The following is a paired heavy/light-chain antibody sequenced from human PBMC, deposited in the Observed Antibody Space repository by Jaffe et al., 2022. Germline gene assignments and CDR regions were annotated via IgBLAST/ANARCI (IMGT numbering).Light chain of an antibody. CDR3: SSYTSGRTPVV. V-gene: IGLV2-14*03. CDR1: SSDVGGYNY. CDR2: DVN. J-gene: IGLJ2*01. Sequence: QSALTQPASVSGSPGQSITISCTGTSSDVGGYNYVSWYQQHPGKAPKLIIYDVNTRPSGVSNRFSGSKSGNTASLTISGLQADDEADYYCSSYTSGRTPVVIGGGTKLTVL.
Heavy chain of an antibody. V-gene: IGHV4-61*02. CDR2: VYSSGST. CDR3: VRSFGGWHSSRFDP. CDR1: GASISSTNYY. Sequence: QVQLQESGPGLVKPSQTLSLTCTVSGASISSTNYYWSWIRQPTGKGLEWIGRVYSSGSTTYNSSLRSRVTISVDTSKNQLSLNLTSVTAADTAVYYCVRSFGGWHSSRFDPWGQGTLVTVSS. J-gene: IGHJ5*02. D-gene: IGHD6-19*01.